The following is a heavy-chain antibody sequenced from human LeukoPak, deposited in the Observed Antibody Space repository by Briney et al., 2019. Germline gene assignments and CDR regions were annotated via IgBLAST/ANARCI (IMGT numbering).Heavy chain of an antibody. D-gene: IGHD3-16*01. CDR1: GLTFGSYT. J-gene: IGHJ4*02. V-gene: IGHV3-23*01. Sequence: GGSLRLSCAASGLTFGSYTMSWVRQAPGKGLEWVSGITATGSRTYYADSVKGRFTISRDSSKNTLYLQLNSLRVDDTAVYYCSASMGGGNLDYWGQGTLVTVSS. CDR2: ITATGSRT. CDR3: SASMGGGNLDY.